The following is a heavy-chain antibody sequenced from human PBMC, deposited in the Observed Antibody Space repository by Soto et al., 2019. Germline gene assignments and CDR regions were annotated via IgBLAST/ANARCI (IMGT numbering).Heavy chain of an antibody. CDR1: GGTFSSYA. D-gene: IGHD5-18*01. Sequence: QVQLVQSGAEVKKPGSSVKVSCKASGGTFSSYAISWVRQAPGQGLEWMGGIIPIFGTANYAQKFQGRGTITADKTTSTAYMELSSLISKDTAVYYCAIPLSGYSYGSDWGQGTLVTVSS. CDR2: IIPIFGTA. V-gene: IGHV1-69*06. J-gene: IGHJ4*02. CDR3: AIPLSGYSYGSD.